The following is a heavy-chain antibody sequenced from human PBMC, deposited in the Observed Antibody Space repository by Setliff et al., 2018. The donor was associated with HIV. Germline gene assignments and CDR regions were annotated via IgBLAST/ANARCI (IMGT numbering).Heavy chain of an antibody. CDR2: INHSGST. Sequence: SETLSITCAVYGGSFSDYYWSWIRQPPGKGLEWIGEINHSGSTNYNPSLKSRVTISVDTSKNQFSLKLSSVTAADTAVYYCARTDWARTSYYYYYGMDVWGQGTTVTVSS. V-gene: IGHV4-34*01. D-gene: IGHD3-9*01. J-gene: IGHJ6*02. CDR1: GGSFSDYY. CDR3: ARTDWARTSYYYYYGMDV.